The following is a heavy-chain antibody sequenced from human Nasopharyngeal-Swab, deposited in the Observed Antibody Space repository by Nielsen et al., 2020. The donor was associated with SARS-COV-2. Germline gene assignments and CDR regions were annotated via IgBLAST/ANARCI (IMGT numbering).Heavy chain of an antibody. CDR2: INTVGSST. Sequence: AGSLRLSCAASGFTFSSFWMYWVRQAPGKGLVWVSRINTVGSSTIYADSVKGRFTISRDNAQNTLYLQMHSLTAEDTAVYYCARGVGPQPLPNYFDYWGQGTLVTVSS. J-gene: IGHJ4*02. D-gene: IGHD2-15*01. CDR1: GFTFSSFW. V-gene: IGHV3-74*01. CDR3: ARGVGPQPLPNYFDY.